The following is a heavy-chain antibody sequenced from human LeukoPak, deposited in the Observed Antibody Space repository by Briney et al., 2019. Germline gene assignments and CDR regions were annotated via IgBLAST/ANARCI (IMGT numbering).Heavy chain of an antibody. CDR1: GVTFNRHG. D-gene: IGHD1-1*01. CDR3: ARGASGHSSNWNFPYYYYYMDV. V-gene: IGHV3-23*01. Sequence: GGSLRLSCAASGVTFNRHGMSWVRQAPGKGLEWVSTISGSGYNTYYADSVMGRFTISRDNAKNSLYLQMNSLRDDDTAMYYCARGASGHSSNWNFPYYYYYMDVWGKGTTVTISS. J-gene: IGHJ6*03. CDR2: ISGSGYNT.